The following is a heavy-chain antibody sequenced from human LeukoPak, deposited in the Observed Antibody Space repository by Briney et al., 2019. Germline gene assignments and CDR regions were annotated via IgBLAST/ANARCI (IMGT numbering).Heavy chain of an antibody. CDR3: ARRLTQYDCFDP. V-gene: IGHV6-1*01. CDR1: GDSGSINSVT. J-gene: IGHJ5*02. D-gene: IGHD2-2*01. CDR2: AYYRSTWYN. Sequence: SQTLSLTCAISGDSGSINSVTWYWIRQSPSRGLEWLGRAYYRSTWYNDYAVSVSGRITVNPDTSKDQFSLHLNSVTPEDTAVYYCARRLTQYDCFDPWGQGILVTVSS.